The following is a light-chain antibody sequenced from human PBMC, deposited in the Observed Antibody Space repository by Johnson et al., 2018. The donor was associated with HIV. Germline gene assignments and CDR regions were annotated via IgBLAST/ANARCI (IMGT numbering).Light chain of an antibody. J-gene: IGLJ1*01. V-gene: IGLV1-51*02. CDR3: GTWDSSLSAHFV. CDR1: SSNIGNNY. CDR2: ENN. Sequence: QPVLTQPPSVSAAPGQKVTISCSGSSSNIGNNYVSWYQQLPGTAPKLLIYENNKRPSGIPDRFSGSKSGTSATLVITGLQTGDEADYYCGTWDSSLSAHFVFGTGTRVTV.